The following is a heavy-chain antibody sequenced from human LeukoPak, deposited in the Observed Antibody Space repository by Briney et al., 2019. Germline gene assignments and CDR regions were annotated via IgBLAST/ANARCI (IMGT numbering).Heavy chain of an antibody. D-gene: IGHD2-2*01. Sequence: GGSLTLSCAASGFTFSRYWMTWVRQAPGKGLESVANIKQDGSEKYYVDSVKGRFTISRDNAKNSLYLQMNSLRAEDTAVYYCARSGYQLLSYYFDYWGQGTLVTVSS. J-gene: IGHJ4*02. CDR2: IKQDGSEK. CDR1: GFTFSRYW. V-gene: IGHV3-7*01. CDR3: ARSGYQLLSYYFDY.